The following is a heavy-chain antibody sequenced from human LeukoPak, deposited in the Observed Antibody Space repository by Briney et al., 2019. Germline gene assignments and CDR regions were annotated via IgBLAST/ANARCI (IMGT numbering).Heavy chain of an antibody. CDR1: GFTSSSFW. V-gene: IGHV3-74*01. J-gene: IGHJ4*02. CDR2: INSDGSSR. D-gene: IGHD3-22*01. CDR3: ARDVDESSGYYDF. Sequence: GGSLRLSGAASGFTSSSFWMHWVRQAPGKGLVWVSRINSDGSSRSYADSVKGRFTISRANAKNTLYLQMNSLRAEDTAVYYCARDVDESSGYYDFWGQGTLVTVSS.